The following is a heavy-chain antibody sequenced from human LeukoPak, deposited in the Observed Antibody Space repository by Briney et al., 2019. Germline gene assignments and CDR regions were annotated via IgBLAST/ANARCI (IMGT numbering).Heavy chain of an antibody. CDR3: AREGTTGWAF. CDR1: GGSISSFY. J-gene: IGHJ4*02. V-gene: IGHV4-59*01. D-gene: IGHD1-1*01. Sequence: SETLSLTCTVSGGSISSFYWSWIRQPPGKGLEWIGYIYSSGSTKYNPSLKCRVTMSVDTSKNQFSLKVSSVTAADTAVYFCAREGTTGWAFWGQGTLVTVSS. CDR2: IYSSGST.